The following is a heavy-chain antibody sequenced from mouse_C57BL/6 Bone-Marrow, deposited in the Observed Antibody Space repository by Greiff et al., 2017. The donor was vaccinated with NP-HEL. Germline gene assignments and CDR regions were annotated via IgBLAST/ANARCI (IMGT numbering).Heavy chain of an antibody. CDR2: INPNNGGT. Sequence: EVQLQQSGPELVKPGASVKISCKASGYTFTDYYMNWVKQSHGKSLEWIGDINPNNGGTSYNQKFKGKATLTVDKSSSTAYMELRSLTSEDSAVYYCAMGWLLEDYWGQGTSVTVSS. V-gene: IGHV1-26*01. CDR1: GYTFTDYY. D-gene: IGHD2-3*01. J-gene: IGHJ4*01. CDR3: AMGWLLEDY.